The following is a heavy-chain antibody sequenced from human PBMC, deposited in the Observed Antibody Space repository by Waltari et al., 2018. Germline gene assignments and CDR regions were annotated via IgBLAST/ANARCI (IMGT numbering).Heavy chain of an antibody. V-gene: IGHV1-69*04. J-gene: IGHJ4*02. CDR1: GGTFRSYA. CDR2: ISPIRGIE. Sequence: QVQLVQSGAEVKKPGTSVKVSCTAAGGTFRSYAIRWVRQAPGQGLEWMGRISPIRGIENYAQKCQGKVTITEDEYTSTAYMELSSLRSEDTAVYYCARHGYCSSTSCLDYWGQGTLVTVSS. CDR3: ARHGYCSSTSCLDY. D-gene: IGHD2-2*01.